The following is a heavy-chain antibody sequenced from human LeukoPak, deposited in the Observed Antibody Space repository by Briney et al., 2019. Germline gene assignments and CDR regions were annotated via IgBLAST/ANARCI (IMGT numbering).Heavy chain of an antibody. CDR1: GFTFSSYW. CDR3: ARREQLWFGETPFDY. Sequence: GGSLRLSCAASGFTFSSYWMSWVRQAPGKGLEWVANIKQDGSEKYYVDSVKGRFTISRDNSKNTVYLQMNSLRAEDTAVYYCARREQLWFGETPFDYWGQGTLVTVSS. D-gene: IGHD3-10*01. V-gene: IGHV3-7*01. J-gene: IGHJ4*02. CDR2: IKQDGSEK.